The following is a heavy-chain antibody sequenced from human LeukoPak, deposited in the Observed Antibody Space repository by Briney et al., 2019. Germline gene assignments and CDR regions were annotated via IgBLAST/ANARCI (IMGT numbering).Heavy chain of an antibody. CDR3: AKSSSGDGYNFGAFDI. J-gene: IGHJ3*02. V-gene: IGHV3-30*02. Sequence: GRSLRLSCAASGFTFSSYAMHWVRQAPGKGLEWVAFIRYDGSNKYYADSVKGRFTISRDNSKNALYLQMNSLRAEDTAVYYCAKSSSGDGYNFGAFDIWGQGTMVTVSS. D-gene: IGHD5-24*01. CDR2: IRYDGSNK. CDR1: GFTFSSYA.